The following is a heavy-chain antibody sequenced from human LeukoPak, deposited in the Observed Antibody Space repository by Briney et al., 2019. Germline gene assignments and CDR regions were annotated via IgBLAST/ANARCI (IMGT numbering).Heavy chain of an antibody. V-gene: IGHV1-69*13. Sequence: SVKVSCKASGGTFSSYAISWVRQAPGQGLEWMGGIIPIFGTANYAQKFRGRVTITADESTSTAYMELSSLRSEDTAVYYCARPLTPYDFNNYFDYWGQGTLVTVSS. CDR1: GGTFSSYA. D-gene: IGHD3-3*01. J-gene: IGHJ4*02. CDR3: ARPLTPYDFNNYFDY. CDR2: IIPIFGTA.